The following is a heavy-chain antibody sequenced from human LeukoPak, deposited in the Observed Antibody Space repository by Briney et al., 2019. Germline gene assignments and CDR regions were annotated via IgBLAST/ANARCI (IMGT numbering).Heavy chain of an antibody. Sequence: SETLSLTCTVSGGSISSGSYYWSWIRQPAGKGLEWIGRIYTSGSTNYNPSLKSRVTISVDTSKNQFSLKLSSVTAADTAVYYCARERNDYSKYLRMGYYYYYMDVWGKGTTVTVSS. CDR3: ARERNDYSKYLRMGYYYYYMDV. J-gene: IGHJ6*03. D-gene: IGHD4-11*01. V-gene: IGHV4-61*02. CDR2: IYTSGST. CDR1: GGSISSGSYY.